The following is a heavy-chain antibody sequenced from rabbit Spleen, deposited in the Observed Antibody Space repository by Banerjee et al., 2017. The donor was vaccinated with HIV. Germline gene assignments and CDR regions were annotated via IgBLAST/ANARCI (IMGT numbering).Heavy chain of an antibody. J-gene: IGHJ4*01. D-gene: IGHD8-1*01. CDR1: GFSFSSSDY. CDR2: IAGSSSGFT. V-gene: IGHV1S40*01. CDR3: AGGSFYIGLNL. Sequence: QSLEESGGDLVKPGASLTLTCTASGFSFSSSDYMCWVRQAPGKGLEWISCIAGSSSGFTYSATWAKGRFTMSKISSTTGTLQMTSLTAADTATYFCAGGSFYIGLNLWGPGTLVTVS.